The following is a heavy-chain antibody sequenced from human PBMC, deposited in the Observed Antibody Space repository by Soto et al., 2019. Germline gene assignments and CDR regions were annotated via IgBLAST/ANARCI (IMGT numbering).Heavy chain of an antibody. V-gene: IGHV3-23*01. CDR2: ISGGGGNT. CDR1: GFTFSSYA. CDR3: AKDSWSGYYEYFDY. Sequence: GGSLRLSCAASGFTFSSYAMSWVRQAPGKGLEWVSGISGGGGNTYCADSVKGRFTISRDNSKNTLYLQMNSLRAEDTAVYYCAKDSWSGYYEYFDYWGQGTLVTVSS. J-gene: IGHJ4*02. D-gene: IGHD3-3*01.